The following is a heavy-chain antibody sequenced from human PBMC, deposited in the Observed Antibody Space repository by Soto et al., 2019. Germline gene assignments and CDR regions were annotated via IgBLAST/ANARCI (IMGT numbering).Heavy chain of an antibody. Sequence: PGGSLRLSCEGSGFTFSDYYISWIRQAPGKGLEWISYSSNSGTFSRYADSMKGRFSISRDNTKNLLYLQMNSLRAEDTAVYYCARSGDNYNRLDYWGQGTPVTVSS. CDR1: GFTFSDYY. V-gene: IGHV3-11*06. CDR3: ARSGDNYNRLDY. J-gene: IGHJ4*02. CDR2: SSNSGTFS. D-gene: IGHD1-1*01.